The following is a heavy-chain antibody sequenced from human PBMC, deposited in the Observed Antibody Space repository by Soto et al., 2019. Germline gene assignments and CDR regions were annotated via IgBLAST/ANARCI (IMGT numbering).Heavy chain of an antibody. J-gene: IGHJ4*02. CDR2: ISYDGSNK. CDR3: AKYGYYDSSGYYSH. CDR1: GFTFSSYG. V-gene: IGHV3-30*18. D-gene: IGHD3-22*01. Sequence: GGSLRLSCAASGFTFSSYGMHWVRQAPGKGLEWVAVISYDGSNKYYADSVKGRFTISRDNSKNTLYLQMNSLRAEDTAVDYCAKYGYYDSSGYYSHWGQGTLVTVS.